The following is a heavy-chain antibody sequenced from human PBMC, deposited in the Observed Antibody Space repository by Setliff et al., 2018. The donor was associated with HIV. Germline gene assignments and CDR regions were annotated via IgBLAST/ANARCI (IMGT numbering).Heavy chain of an antibody. J-gene: IGHJ4*02. CDR2: IDNDASHT. Sequence: ETLSLTCAVSGDSITSRNYHWDWVRQPPGKGLVWVSYIDNDASHTIHADSVKGRFTISRDNARNTLFLQMNSLGVEDTALYYCGRDVHDAAADNWGRGTLVTVSS. CDR1: GDSITSRNYH. V-gene: IGHV3-74*01. CDR3: GRDVHDAAADN. D-gene: IGHD6-13*01.